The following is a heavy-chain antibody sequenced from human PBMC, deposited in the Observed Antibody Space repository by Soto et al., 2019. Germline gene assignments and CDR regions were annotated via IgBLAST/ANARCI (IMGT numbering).Heavy chain of an antibody. V-gene: IGHV4-4*02. CDR1: GGSISSTNW. D-gene: IGHD2-2*02. J-gene: IGHJ5*02. CDR3: ARDIPGDGP. CDR2: IYHSGST. Sequence: SETLSLTCVVSGGSISSTNWWTWVRQPPGKGLEWIGEIYHSGSTTYSPSLRGRATISVDTSNNQFSLRVKSVTAADTAVYYCARDIPGDGPWGQGTLVTVSS.